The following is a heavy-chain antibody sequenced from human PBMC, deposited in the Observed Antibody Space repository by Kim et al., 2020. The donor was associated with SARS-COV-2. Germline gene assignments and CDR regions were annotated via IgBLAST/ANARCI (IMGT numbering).Heavy chain of an antibody. V-gene: IGHV3-33*05. D-gene: IGHD3-10*01. CDR3: ASDRYAGFVLLWFGEKYYYGMDV. J-gene: IGHJ6*02. Sequence: GGSLRLSCAASGFTFSSYGMHWVRQAPGKGLEWVAVISYDGSNKYYADSVKGRFTISRDNSKNTLYLQMNSLRAEDTAVYYCASDRYAGFVLLWFGEKYYYGMDVWGQGTTLTVSS. CDR2: ISYDGSNK. CDR1: GFTFSSYG.